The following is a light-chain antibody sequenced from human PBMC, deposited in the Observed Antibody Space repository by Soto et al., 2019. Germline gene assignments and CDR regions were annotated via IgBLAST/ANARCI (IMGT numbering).Light chain of an antibody. CDR1: HIVSINY. J-gene: IGKJ1*01. CDR3: QQYGSSGT. CDR2: GAS. Sequence: ETVLTQSPGSLSLSPGERATLSCRASHIVSINYLAWYQQKPGQAPRLLIYGASNRATGIPDRFSGSGSGTDFTLTISRLEPEDFAVYYCQQYGSSGTFGQGTKVDI. V-gene: IGKV3-20*01.